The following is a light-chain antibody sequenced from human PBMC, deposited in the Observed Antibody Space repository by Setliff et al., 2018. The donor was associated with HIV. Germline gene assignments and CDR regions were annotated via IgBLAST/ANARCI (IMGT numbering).Light chain of an antibody. J-gene: IGLJ1*01. CDR3: SSYTSSGTLG. CDR1: SSDIGAYNY. CDR2: DVS. Sequence: QSALTQPASVSGSPGQSITISCTGTSSDIGAYNYVSWYQQHPGKAPKLMIYDVSSRPSGVSNRFSGSKSGNTASLTISGLQAEDEADYYCSSYTSSGTLGFGTGTKGTVL. V-gene: IGLV2-14*01.